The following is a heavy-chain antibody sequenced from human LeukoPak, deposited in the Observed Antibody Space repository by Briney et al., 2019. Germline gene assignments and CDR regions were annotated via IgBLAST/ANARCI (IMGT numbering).Heavy chain of an antibody. Sequence: PGGSLRLSCAASGFTFNNYGMHWVRQAPGKGLEWVAFIRYDGSNKYYADSVEGRFTISRDNSKNTLYLQMNSLRAEDTAVYYCAKDSGYDSDWFDPWGQGTLVTVSS. V-gene: IGHV3-30*02. D-gene: IGHD5-12*01. J-gene: IGHJ5*02. CDR2: IRYDGSNK. CDR3: AKDSGYDSDWFDP. CDR1: GFTFNNYG.